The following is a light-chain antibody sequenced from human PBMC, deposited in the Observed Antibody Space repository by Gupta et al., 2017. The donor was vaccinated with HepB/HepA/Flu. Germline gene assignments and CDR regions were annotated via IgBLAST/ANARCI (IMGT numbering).Light chain of an antibody. CDR1: SSNIGAGYD. CDR2: GNS. V-gene: IGLV1-40*01. CDR3: QSYDSSLSGSV. Sequence: QSVLTQPPSVSGAPGQRVTISCTGSSSNIGAGYDVHWYQQLPGTAPKLLIYGNSNRPSGVPDRFSGSKSGTSASLALXGXQAEDEXDYYCQSYDSSLSGSVFGGGTKLTVL. J-gene: IGLJ2*01.